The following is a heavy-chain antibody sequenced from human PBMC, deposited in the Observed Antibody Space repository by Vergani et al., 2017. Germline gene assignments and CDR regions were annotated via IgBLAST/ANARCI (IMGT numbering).Heavy chain of an antibody. CDR1: GGTFSSYA. D-gene: IGHD6-6*01. Sequence: QVQLVQSGAEVKKPGSSVKVSCKASGGTFSSYAISWVRQAPGQGLEWMGGIIPIFGTANYAQKFQGRVTITADDSTSTAYMELSSLRSEDTAVYYCAREYSSSSRFYYYYMDVWGKGTTVTVSS. CDR2: IIPIFGTA. CDR3: AREYSSSSRFYYYYMDV. V-gene: IGHV1-69*01. J-gene: IGHJ6*03.